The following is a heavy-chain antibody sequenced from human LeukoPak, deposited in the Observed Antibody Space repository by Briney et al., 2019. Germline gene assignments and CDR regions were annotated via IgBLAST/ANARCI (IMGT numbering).Heavy chain of an antibody. CDR3: ARESGNCSGGSCYFFPDDY. CDR1: GGSISSSSYY. J-gene: IGHJ4*02. Sequence: PSETLSLTCTVSGGSISSSSYYWGWLRQPPGKGLEWIGCNYYSESTYYNPARKSRVTISVNTSNNQLPLKLSSVTAADTAVYYCARESGNCSGGSCYFFPDDYWGQGTLVTVSS. D-gene: IGHD2-15*01. CDR2: NYYSEST. V-gene: IGHV4-39*06.